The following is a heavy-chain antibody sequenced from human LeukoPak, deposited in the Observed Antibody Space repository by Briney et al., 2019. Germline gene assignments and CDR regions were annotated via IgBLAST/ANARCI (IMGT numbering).Heavy chain of an antibody. CDR1: GYTFTGYY. CDR2: IIPIFGTA. J-gene: IGHJ6*03. Sequence: ASVKVSCKASGYTFTGYYMHWVRQAPGQGLEWMGGIIPIFGTANYAQKFQGRVTITADESTSTAYMELSSLRSEDTAVYYCARGSRGWELLGYYYYYMDVWGKGTTVTVSS. V-gene: IGHV1-69*13. CDR3: ARGSRGWELLGYYYYYMDV. D-gene: IGHD1-26*01.